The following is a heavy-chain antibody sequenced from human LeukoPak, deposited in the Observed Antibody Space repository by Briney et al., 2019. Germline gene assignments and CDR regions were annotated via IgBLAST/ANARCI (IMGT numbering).Heavy chain of an antibody. CDR2: IYYSGST. CDR3: ATQGGYSSSWYAFHYGMDV. V-gene: IGHV4-59*01. D-gene: IGHD6-13*01. CDR1: GGSISSYY. Sequence: SETLSLTCTVSGGSISSYYWSWIRQPPGKGLEWSGHIYYSGSTNYNPSLKSRVTISVDTSKNQFSLKLSSVTAADTAVYYCATQGGYSSSWYAFHYGMDVWGQGTTVTVSS. J-gene: IGHJ6*02.